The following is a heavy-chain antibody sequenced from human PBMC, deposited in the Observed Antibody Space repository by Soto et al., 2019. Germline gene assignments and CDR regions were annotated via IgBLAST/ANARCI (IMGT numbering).Heavy chain of an antibody. CDR3: AHRAYYYGSGSYYTH. Sequence: SGSPLVNPAQTLSLTCTFSGFSLNTREVDVGWIRQPPGKALEWLALIYWDDDKRYRPSLKSRLTIVKDTSKNLVILIMTNMDPEDTATYYCAHRAYYYGSGSYYTHWGQGILVTVSS. CDR2: IYWDDDK. D-gene: IGHD3-10*01. V-gene: IGHV2-5*02. J-gene: IGHJ4*02. CDR1: GFSLNTREVD.